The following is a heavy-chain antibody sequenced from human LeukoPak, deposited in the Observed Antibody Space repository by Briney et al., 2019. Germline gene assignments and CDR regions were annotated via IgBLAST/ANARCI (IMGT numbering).Heavy chain of an antibody. J-gene: IGHJ3*02. V-gene: IGHV3-66*02. CDR1: GFTVSRNY. D-gene: IGHD2-2*01. CDR3: ARKYCSSTSCYLDAFDI. Sequence: GGSRRLSCAVSGFTVSRNYMSWVRHAPGKGLEWVGVIYSGGSTDYADSVKGRFTISRDNSKNTLYLQMNSLRAEDTAVYYCARKYCSSTSCYLDAFDIWGQGTMVTVSS. CDR2: IYSGGST.